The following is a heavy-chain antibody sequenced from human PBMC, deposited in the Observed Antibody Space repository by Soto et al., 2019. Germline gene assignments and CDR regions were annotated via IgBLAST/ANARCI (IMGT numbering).Heavy chain of an antibody. J-gene: IGHJ5*02. CDR2: IYYSGST. CDR3: ARSNYDSTINWFDP. D-gene: IGHD3-22*01. CDR1: GGSISSGGYY. Sequence: SETLSLTCTVSGGSISSGGYYWSWIRQHPGKGLEWIGYIYYSGSTYYNPSLKSRVTISVDTSKNQFSLKLSSVTAADTAVYYCARSNYDSTINWFDPWGQGTLVTVS. V-gene: IGHV4-31*03.